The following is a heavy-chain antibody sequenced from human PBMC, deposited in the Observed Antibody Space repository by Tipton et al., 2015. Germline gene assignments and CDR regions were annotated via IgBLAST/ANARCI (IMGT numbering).Heavy chain of an antibody. CDR1: GGSISSSSYY. V-gene: IGHV4-39*01. CDR3: ARARGRHGGLFDS. D-gene: IGHD4-23*01. CDR2: LYFSGST. Sequence: TLSLTCTVSGGSISSSSYYWAWIRRPPGKGLEWIGSLYFSGSTYYNPSLKSRVTISIDRFKNQFSLKLSSVTAADTAVYYCARARGRHGGLFDSWGQGILVTVAS. J-gene: IGHJ4*02.